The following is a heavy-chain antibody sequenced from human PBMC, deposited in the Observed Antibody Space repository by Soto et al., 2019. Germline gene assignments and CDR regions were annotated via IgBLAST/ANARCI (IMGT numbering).Heavy chain of an antibody. V-gene: IGHV4-59*01. CDR3: ARDRGYSSSWHYYYYGMDV. CDR2: IYYSGST. Sequence: SETLSLTCTVSGGSISSYYWSWIRQPPGKGLEWIGYIYYSGSTNYNPSLKSRVTISVDTSKNQFSLKLSSVTAADTAVYYCARDRGYSSSWHYYYYGMDVWGQGTTVTSP. D-gene: IGHD6-13*01. J-gene: IGHJ6*02. CDR1: GGSISSYY.